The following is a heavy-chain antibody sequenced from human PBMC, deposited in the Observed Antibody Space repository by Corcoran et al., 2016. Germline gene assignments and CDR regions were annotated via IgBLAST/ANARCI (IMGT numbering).Heavy chain of an antibody. CDR2: IYSGGST. CDR1: GLTVSSNY. Sequence: EVQLVESGGGLIQPGGSLRLSCAASGLTVSSNYMSWVRQAPGKGLEWVSVIYSGGSTYYADSVKGRFTISRDNSKNTLYLQMNSLRAEDTAVYYCASVYCTNGVCPLRHWGQGTLVTVSS. D-gene: IGHD2-8*01. V-gene: IGHV3-53*01. J-gene: IGHJ4*02. CDR3: ASVYCTNGVCPLRH.